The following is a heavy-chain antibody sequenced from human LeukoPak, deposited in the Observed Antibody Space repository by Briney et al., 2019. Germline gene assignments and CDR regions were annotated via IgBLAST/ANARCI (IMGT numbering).Heavy chain of an antibody. CDR3: TRSQYHLDS. CDR2: VGSSSSDR. CDR1: GFTFIDYY. D-gene: IGHD2-2*02. Sequence: GGSLRLSCAASGFTFIDYYMSWICPVPGKGLECVSYVGSSSSDRNYADAVKGRFTNNRNNAQYPKYLRMNSLGAEDTAGDFCTRSQYHLDSWGQGTLVTVSS. J-gene: IGHJ4*02. V-gene: IGHV3-11*06.